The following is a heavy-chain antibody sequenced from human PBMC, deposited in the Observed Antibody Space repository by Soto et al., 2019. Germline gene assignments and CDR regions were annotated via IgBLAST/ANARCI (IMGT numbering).Heavy chain of an antibody. V-gene: IGHV3-7*03. CDR1: GFTFSDYW. Sequence: GGSLRLSCEASGFTFSDYWMSWVRQAPGKGPVWVANIKFDGSEKQYVDSVRGRFTISRDNSRNSLFLQMNSLRAGDTAVYYCVKDGGYCSSSTCYSPRNHYFDSWGQGTLVTVS. J-gene: IGHJ4*02. D-gene: IGHD2-2*01. CDR2: IKFDGSEK. CDR3: VKDGGYCSSSTCYSPRNHYFDS.